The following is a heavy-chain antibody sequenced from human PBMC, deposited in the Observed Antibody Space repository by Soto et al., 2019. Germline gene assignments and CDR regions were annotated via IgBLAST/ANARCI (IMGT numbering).Heavy chain of an antibody. V-gene: IGHV4-31*03. CDR2: NYYRGSS. CDR3: ASGFDFWSGYYHDY. J-gene: IGHJ4*02. D-gene: IGHD3-3*01. CDR1: GGFISSGAHY. Sequence: QVQLQESSPGLVKPSQTLSLTCTVSGGFISSGAHYWTWIRQHPGKGLEWIGYNYYRGSSYYNPSLKSRVTISGDTSKTQFSLKLSSVTAADTAVYYCASGFDFWSGYYHDYWGQGTLVTVSS.